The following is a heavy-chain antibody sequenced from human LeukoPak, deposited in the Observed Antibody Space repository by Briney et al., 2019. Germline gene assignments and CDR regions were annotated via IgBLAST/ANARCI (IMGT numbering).Heavy chain of an antibody. J-gene: IGHJ4*02. D-gene: IGHD4-17*01. V-gene: IGHV3-30*02. CDR3: ARDKVMTTVTTDY. CDR1: GFTFSSYG. Sequence: GSLRLSCAASGFTFSSYGMHWVRQAPGKGLEWVAFIRYDGSNKYYADSVKGRFTISRHNSKNTLYLQMNSLRAEDTAVYYCARDKVMTTVTTDYWGQGTLVTVSS. CDR2: IRYDGSNK.